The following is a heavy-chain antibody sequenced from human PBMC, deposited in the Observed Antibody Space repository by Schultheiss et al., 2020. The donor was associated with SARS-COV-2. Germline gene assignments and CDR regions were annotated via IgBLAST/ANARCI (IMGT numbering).Heavy chain of an antibody. Sequence: SETLSLTCTVSGGSISSYYWSWIRQPPGKGLEWIGLIYTSGSTNYNPSLKSRVTISVDTSKNQFSLKLSSVTAADTAVYYCARGDDYGGFVDYWGQGTLVTVSS. D-gene: IGHD4-23*01. J-gene: IGHJ4*02. V-gene: IGHV4-59*01. CDR1: GGSISSYY. CDR2: IYTSGST. CDR3: ARGDDYGGFVDY.